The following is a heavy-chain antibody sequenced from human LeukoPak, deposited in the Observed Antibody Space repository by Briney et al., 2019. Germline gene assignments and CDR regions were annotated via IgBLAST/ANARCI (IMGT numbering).Heavy chain of an antibody. CDR3: ARGLVGKGYQLLPNWFDP. J-gene: IGHJ5*02. Sequence: GESLKISCKGSGYSFTSYWIGWVRQMPGKGLEWMGIIYPGDSDTRYSPSFQGQVTISADKSISTAYLQWSSLKASDTAMYYCARGLVGKGYQLLPNWFDPWGQGTLVTVSS. V-gene: IGHV5-51*01. CDR2: IYPGDSDT. D-gene: IGHD2-2*01. CDR1: GYSFTSYW.